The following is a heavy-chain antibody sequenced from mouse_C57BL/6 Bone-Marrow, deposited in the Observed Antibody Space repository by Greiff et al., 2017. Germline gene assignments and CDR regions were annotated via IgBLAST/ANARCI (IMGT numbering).Heavy chain of an antibody. J-gene: IGHJ2*01. CDR2: IDPSDSYT. CDR3: ARERGFITTVVVPFDY. D-gene: IGHD1-1*01. Sequence: VQLKQPGAELVMPGASVKLSCKASGYTFTIYWMHWVKQRPGQGLEWIGEIDPSDSYTNYNQKFKGKSTLTVDKSSSTAYMQLSSLTSEDSAVYYCARERGFITTVVVPFDYWGQGTTLTVSS. V-gene: IGHV1-69*01. CDR1: GYTFTIYW.